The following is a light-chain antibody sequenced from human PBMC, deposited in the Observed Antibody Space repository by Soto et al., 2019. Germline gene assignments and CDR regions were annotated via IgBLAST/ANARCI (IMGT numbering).Light chain of an antibody. CDR2: EVS. CDR3: SSYTSTTTVV. CDR1: SSDVGGYNY. Sequence: QSALTQPASVSGSPGQSITISCTGTSSDVGGYNYVSWYQLHPGKAPKLMIYEVSNRPSGVSNRFSGSKSGNTASLTISGLQAEDEADYYCSSYTSTTTVVVGGGTKLTVL. V-gene: IGLV2-14*01. J-gene: IGLJ2*01.